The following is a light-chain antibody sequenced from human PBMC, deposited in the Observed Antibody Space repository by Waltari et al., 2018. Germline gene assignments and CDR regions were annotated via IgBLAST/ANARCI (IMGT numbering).Light chain of an antibody. Sequence: DIQMTQSPSSLSASVRDRVTITCRASQTISSYLNCYQQKPGKAPKLLIYAASSWESGVPSRFSGSGSGTDFTLTISSLQPEDFASYYCQQSYSIPQTFGQGTKLEIK. CDR1: QTISSY. CDR2: AAS. V-gene: IGKV1-39*01. J-gene: IGKJ2*01. CDR3: QQSYSIPQT.